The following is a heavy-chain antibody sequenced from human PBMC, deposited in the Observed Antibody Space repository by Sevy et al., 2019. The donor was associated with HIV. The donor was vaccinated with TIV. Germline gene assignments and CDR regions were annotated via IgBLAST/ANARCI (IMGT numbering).Heavy chain of an antibody. CDR3: AKQGSIVGAQPYYYGMDV. Sequence: GGCLRLSCAASGFTVSSNYMSWVRQAPGKGLEWVSVIYSGGSTYYADSVKGRFTISRDNSKNTLYLQMNSLRAEDTAVYYCAKQGSIVGAQPYYYGMDVWGQGTTVTVSS. CDR1: GFTVSSNY. J-gene: IGHJ6*02. CDR2: IYSGGST. V-gene: IGHV3-53*01. D-gene: IGHD1-26*01.